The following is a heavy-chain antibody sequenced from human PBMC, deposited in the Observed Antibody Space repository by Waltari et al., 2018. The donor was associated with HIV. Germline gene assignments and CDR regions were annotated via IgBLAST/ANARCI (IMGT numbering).Heavy chain of an antibody. J-gene: IGHJ6*02. V-gene: IGHV1-18*01. Sequence: QVQLVQSGAAVMQPWASVLVSCRASRYTFTSYGISWLRRSTGQGLEWMGWISGENGNTKDAQKLQGRATMNTDTSTSRDYAERTILIPDDTVVYDCAGDGDCGSDGYWFYYDGMEVWGQGTTVTVSS. CDR1: RYTFTSYG. CDR3: AGDGDCGSDGYWFYYDGMEV. D-gene: IGHD2-21*02. CDR2: ISGENGNT.